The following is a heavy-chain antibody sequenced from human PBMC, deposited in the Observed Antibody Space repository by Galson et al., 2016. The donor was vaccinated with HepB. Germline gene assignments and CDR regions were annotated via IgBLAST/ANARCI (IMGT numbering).Heavy chain of an antibody. CDR3: ARDSVSGSFDY. CDR2: IYYSGST. J-gene: IGHJ4*02. V-gene: IGHV4-31*03. CDR1: GGSINSGGYY. D-gene: IGHD3-10*01. Sequence: TLSLTCTVSGGSINSGGYYWSWIRQHPGKGLEWIGYIYYSGSTYYNPSLKSRVTISVDTSKNQFSLKLSSVTAADTAVYYCARDSVSGSFDYWGQGTLVTVSS.